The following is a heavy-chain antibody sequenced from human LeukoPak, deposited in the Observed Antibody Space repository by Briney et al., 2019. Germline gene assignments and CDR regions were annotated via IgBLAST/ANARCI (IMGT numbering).Heavy chain of an antibody. J-gene: IGHJ6*03. CDR1: GYTFTGYY. D-gene: IGHD3-3*01. V-gene: IGHV1-2*02. CDR2: INPNSGGT. CDR3: ARGPPLRSSDWSGYSVYYYYYMDV. Sequence: ASVKVSCKASGYTFTGYYMHWVRRAPGQGLEWMGWINPNSGGTNYAQKFQGRVTMTRDTSISTAYMELSRLRSDDTAVYYCARGPPLRSSDWSGYSVYYYYYMDVWGKGTTVTVSS.